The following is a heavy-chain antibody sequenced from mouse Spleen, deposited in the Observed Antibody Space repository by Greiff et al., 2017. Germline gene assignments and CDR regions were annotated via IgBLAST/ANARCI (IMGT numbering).Heavy chain of an antibody. D-gene: IGHD2-4*01. Sequence: VQLQQSAPELVKPGASVKISCKASGYAFSSSWMNWVKQRPGKGLEWIGRIYPGDGDTNYNGKFKGKATLTADKSSSTAYMQLSSLTSEDSAVYFCAREGYDYDRGYFDYWGQGTTLTVSS. J-gene: IGHJ2*01. V-gene: IGHV1-82*01. CDR2: IYPGDGDT. CDR1: GYAFSSSW. CDR3: AREGYDYDRGYFDY.